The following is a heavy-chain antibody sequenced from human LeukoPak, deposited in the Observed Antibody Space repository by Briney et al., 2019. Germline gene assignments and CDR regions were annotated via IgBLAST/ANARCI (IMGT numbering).Heavy chain of an antibody. CDR1: GFTFSSYE. CDR3: ARDGGSYWVDAFDI. D-gene: IGHD1-26*01. J-gene: IGHJ3*02. CDR2: ISSSGSTI. Sequence: GGSPRLSCAASGFTFSSYEMNWVRQAPGKGLEWVSYISSSGSTIYYADSVKGRFTISRDNAKNSLYLQMNSLRAEDTAVYYCARDGGSYWVDAFDIWGQGTMVTVSS. V-gene: IGHV3-48*03.